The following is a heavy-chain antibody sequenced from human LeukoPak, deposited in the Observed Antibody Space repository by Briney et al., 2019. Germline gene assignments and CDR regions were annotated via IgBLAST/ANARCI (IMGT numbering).Heavy chain of an antibody. CDR3: ARDLDNKIWLDC. D-gene: IGHD2-2*03. V-gene: IGHV1-18*01. CDR1: GYTFTSYG. J-gene: IGHJ4*02. Sequence: ASVKVSCKASGYTFTSYGISWVRQAPGQGLEWMGWISARNGFTKYAQNLQGRVTMTTDTSTSTAYMELRSLRSDDTAVYYCARDLDNKIWLDCWGQGTLVTVSS. CDR2: ISARNGFT.